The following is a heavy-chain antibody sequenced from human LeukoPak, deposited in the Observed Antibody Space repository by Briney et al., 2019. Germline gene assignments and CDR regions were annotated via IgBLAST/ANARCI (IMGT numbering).Heavy chain of an antibody. D-gene: IGHD6-13*01. Sequence: GGSLRLSCAVSGFPFSSSAMTWVRQAPGKGLEWVSAISGNGDSIHFADSVKGRFIVFRDNSKNTLYLQMNSLRAEDTAVYYCAREIAAAGLGYWGQGTLVTVSS. CDR3: AREIAAAGLGY. CDR1: GFPFSSSA. CDR2: ISGNGDSI. J-gene: IGHJ4*02. V-gene: IGHV3-23*01.